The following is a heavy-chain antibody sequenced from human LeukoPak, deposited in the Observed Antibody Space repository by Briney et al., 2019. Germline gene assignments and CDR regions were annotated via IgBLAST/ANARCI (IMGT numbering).Heavy chain of an antibody. Sequence: PGRSLRLSCAASGFTFSSYAMHWVRQAPGKGLEWVAVISYDGSNKYYADSVKGRFTISRDNSKNTLYLQMNSLRAEDTAVYYCARDTAPQLVGATRYWGQGTLVTVSS. CDR1: GFTFSSYA. V-gene: IGHV3-30*04. D-gene: IGHD1-26*01. CDR3: ARDTAPQLVGATRY. J-gene: IGHJ4*02. CDR2: ISYDGSNK.